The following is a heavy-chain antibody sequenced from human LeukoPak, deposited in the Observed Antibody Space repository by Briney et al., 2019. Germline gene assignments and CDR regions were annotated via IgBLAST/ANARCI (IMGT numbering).Heavy chain of an antibody. CDR2: IIPSDGST. V-gene: IGHV1-46*01. CDR1: GYTFTSFH. J-gene: IGHJ4*02. CDR3: ARDSSGWTVDY. D-gene: IGHD6-19*01. Sequence: ASVKVSCKASGYTFTSFHMHWGRQAPGQGLEWMGMIIPSDGSTSSAQKFQSRVTMTRDTSTSTVYMELSSLRSEDTAVIYCARDSSGWTVDYWGQGTLVTVSA.